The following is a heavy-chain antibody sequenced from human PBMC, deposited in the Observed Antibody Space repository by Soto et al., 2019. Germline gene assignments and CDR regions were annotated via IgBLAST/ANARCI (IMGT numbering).Heavy chain of an antibody. CDR3: ARDRGYSGYEGGSLYYYAMDV. CDR2: ISYDGSNK. J-gene: IGHJ6*02. V-gene: IGHV3-30-3*01. D-gene: IGHD5-12*01. Sequence: QVQLVESGGGVVQPGRSLRLSCAASGFTFSSYAMHWVRQAPGKGLEWVAVISYDGSNKYYADSVKGRFTISRDNSKNTLYLQMNSLRAEDTAVYYCARDRGYSGYEGGSLYYYAMDVWGQGTTVTVSS. CDR1: GFTFSSYA.